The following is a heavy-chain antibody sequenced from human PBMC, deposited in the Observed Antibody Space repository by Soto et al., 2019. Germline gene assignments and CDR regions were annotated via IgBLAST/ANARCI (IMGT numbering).Heavy chain of an antibody. CDR2: ISYDGSNE. CDR1: GFTFSSYG. CDR3: GKSLGGGGLQRSVDF. J-gene: IGHJ4*02. D-gene: IGHD1-26*01. Sequence: QVQLVDSGGGVVQPGRSLRLSCAASGFTFSSYGMHWVRQTPGRGLEWVAVISYDGSNENYADSVKGRFTISRDNSKNTLFLQMNSLGPEETALYYCGKSLGGGGLQRSVDFWGQGTLVTVSS. V-gene: IGHV3-30*18.